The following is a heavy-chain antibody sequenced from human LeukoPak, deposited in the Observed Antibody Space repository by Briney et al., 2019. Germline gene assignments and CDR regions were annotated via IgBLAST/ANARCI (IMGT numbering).Heavy chain of an antibody. CDR2: ISYDGSNK. Sequence: GGSLRLSCAASGFTFSSYGMHWVRQAPGKGLEWVAVISYDGSNKYYADSVKGRFTISRDNSKSTLYLQMNSLSAEDTAVYYCAKDSNDYYGMDVWGQGATVTVSS. J-gene: IGHJ6*02. CDR1: GFTFSSYG. CDR3: AKDSNDYYGMDV. V-gene: IGHV3-30*18. D-gene: IGHD2-2*01.